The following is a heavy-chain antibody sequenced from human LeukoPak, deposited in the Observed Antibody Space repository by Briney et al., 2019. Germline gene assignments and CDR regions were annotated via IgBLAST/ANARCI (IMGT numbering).Heavy chain of an antibody. CDR2: INWNGGST. Sequence: GGSLRLSCAASGFTFKDYAMSWVRQAPGKGLEWVSGINWNGGSTGYADSVKGRFTISRDNAKNSLYLQMNSLRAEDTALYHCAKEILGVGANWFDPWGQGTLVTVSS. CDR1: GFTFKDYA. J-gene: IGHJ5*02. D-gene: IGHD3-10*01. V-gene: IGHV3-20*01. CDR3: AKEILGVGANWFDP.